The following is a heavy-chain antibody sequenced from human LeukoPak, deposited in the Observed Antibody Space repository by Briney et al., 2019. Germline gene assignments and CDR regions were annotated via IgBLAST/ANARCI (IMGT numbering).Heavy chain of an antibody. Sequence: GGSLRLSCAASGFSFSNYWMYWGRQAPGKGLVWVSRINSDGSYTDYADSAKGRFTISRDNAKDTLYLQMNSLRADDTAVYYCARADNWQSGGAWGQGTLVTVSS. CDR3: ARADNWQSGGA. CDR1: GFSFSNYW. D-gene: IGHD1-1*01. V-gene: IGHV3-74*01. CDR2: INSDGSYT. J-gene: IGHJ5*02.